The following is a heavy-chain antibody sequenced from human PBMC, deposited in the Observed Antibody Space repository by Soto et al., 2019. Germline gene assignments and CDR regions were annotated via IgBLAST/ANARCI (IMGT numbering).Heavy chain of an antibody. J-gene: IGHJ5*02. CDR3: ARRDCSGGSCYADWFDP. Sequence: SETLSLTCTVSGGSISSYYWSWIRQPPGKGLEWIGYIYYSGSTNYNPSLKSRVTISVDTSKNQFSLKLSSVTAADTAVYYCARRDCSGGSCYADWFDPWGQGTLVTVS. CDR1: GGSISSYY. D-gene: IGHD2-15*01. CDR2: IYYSGST. V-gene: IGHV4-59*08.